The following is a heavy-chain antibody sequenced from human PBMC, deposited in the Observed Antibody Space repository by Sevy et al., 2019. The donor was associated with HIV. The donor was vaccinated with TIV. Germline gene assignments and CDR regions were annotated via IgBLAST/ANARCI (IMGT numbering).Heavy chain of an antibody. Sequence: GESLKISCAASGFTFTNYAMNWVRQAPGKGLEWVSAISGSGGTTYYADSVQGRFTISREKSQNTLYLQKNSQRAEETAVYYCAKVLARGVAVAGTAWGMDVWGQGTTVTVSS. D-gene: IGHD6-19*01. V-gene: IGHV3-23*01. CDR2: ISGSGGTT. J-gene: IGHJ6*02. CDR1: GFTFTNYA. CDR3: AKVLARGVAVAGTAWGMDV.